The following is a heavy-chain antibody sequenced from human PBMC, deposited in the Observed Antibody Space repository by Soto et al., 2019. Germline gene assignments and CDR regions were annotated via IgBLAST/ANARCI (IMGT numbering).Heavy chain of an antibody. CDR2: IYHSGST. CDR1: GGSISSSNC. V-gene: IGHV4-4*02. J-gene: IGHJ5*02. Sequence: PSETLSLTCAVSGGSISSSNCWSWVRQPPGKGLEWIGEIYHSGSTNYNPSLKSRVTISVDKSKNQFSLKLSSVTAADTAVYYCARDYMVRGVMRWFDPWGQGTLVTV. D-gene: IGHD3-10*01. CDR3: ARDYMVRGVMRWFDP.